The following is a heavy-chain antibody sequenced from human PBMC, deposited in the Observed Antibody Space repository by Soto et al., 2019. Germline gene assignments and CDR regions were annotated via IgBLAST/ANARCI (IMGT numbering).Heavy chain of an antibody. D-gene: IGHD6-13*01. V-gene: IGHV3-30-3*01. CDR3: ARDGPSAAETINWFDP. CDR1: GFTFSSYA. Sequence: PGGSLRLSCAASGFTFSSYAMHWVRQAPGKGLEWVAVISYDGSNKYYADSVKGRFTISRDNSKNTLYLQMNSLRAEDTAVYYCARDGPSAAETINWFDPCGQRALLTVSS. CDR2: ISYDGSNK. J-gene: IGHJ5*02.